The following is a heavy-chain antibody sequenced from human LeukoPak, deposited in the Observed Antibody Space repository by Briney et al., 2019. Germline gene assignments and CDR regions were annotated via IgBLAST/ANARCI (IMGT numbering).Heavy chain of an antibody. V-gene: IGHV1-69*13. CDR1: GGTFSSYA. D-gene: IGHD3-22*01. J-gene: IGHJ3*02. CDR3: ARESLPYYYDSSGYYSPKGNAFDI. CDR2: IIPIFGTV. Sequence: SVKVSCKASGGTFSSYAISWVRQAPGQGLEWMGGIIPIFGTVNYAQKFQGRVTITADESTSTAYMELSSLRSEDTAVYYCARESLPYYYDSSGYYSPKGNAFDIWGQGTMVTVSS.